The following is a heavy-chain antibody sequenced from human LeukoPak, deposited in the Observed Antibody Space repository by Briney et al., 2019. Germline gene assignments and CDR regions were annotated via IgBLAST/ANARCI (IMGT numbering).Heavy chain of an antibody. D-gene: IGHD3-10*01. V-gene: IGHV4-59*01. CDR2: IYYSGST. Sequence: PSETLSLTCTVSGGSISSYYWSWLRQPPGKGLEWIGYIYYSGSTNYNPSLKSRVTISVDTSKNQFSLKLSSVTAADTAVYYCARVCREYYFDYWGQGTLVTVSS. CDR3: ARVCREYYFDY. CDR1: GGSISSYY. J-gene: IGHJ4*02.